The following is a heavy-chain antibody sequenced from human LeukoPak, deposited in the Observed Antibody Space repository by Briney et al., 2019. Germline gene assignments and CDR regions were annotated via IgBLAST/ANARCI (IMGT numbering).Heavy chain of an antibody. J-gene: IGHJ4*02. CDR3: ARGRGRWPRPLFDE. CDR2: ISPNRDIT. CDR1: GGSFSNYA. Sequence: SVKVSCKASGGSFSNYAVGWVLRAPGRGLEWVGGISPNRDITDFAQKLQGRVTFTADEPTSTANMELSSLRSEDTAVYYCARGRGRWPRPLFDEWGPGTLIIVSS. V-gene: IGHV1-69*10. D-gene: IGHD5-24*01.